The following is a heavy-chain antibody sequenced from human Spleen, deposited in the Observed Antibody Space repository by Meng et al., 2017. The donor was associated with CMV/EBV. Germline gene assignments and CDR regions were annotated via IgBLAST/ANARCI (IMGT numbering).Heavy chain of an antibody. CDR2: IYSDGST. CDR1: GFTVSNNY. J-gene: IGHJ6*02. Sequence: GGSLRLSCTASGFTVSNNYMSWVRQAPGKGLEWVSVIYSDGSTYYADSLKGRFTISRDNSKSLLYLQMNRLGPEDTAMDYCAKVVGYCRESNCPQLYYYGMDVWGQGTTVTVSS. V-gene: IGHV3-66*02. D-gene: IGHD2-15*01. CDR3: AKVVGYCRESNCPQLYYYGMDV.